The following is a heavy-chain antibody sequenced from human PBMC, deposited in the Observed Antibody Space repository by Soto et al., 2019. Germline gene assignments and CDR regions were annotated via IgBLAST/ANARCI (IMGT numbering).Heavy chain of an antibody. CDR1: GVSVSSKY. J-gene: IGHJ4*02. CDR2: ISISGTTI. Sequence: PGGSLRLSCAASGVSVSSKYMNWVRQAPGKGLEWVSDISISGTTIHYADSVRGRFTISRDNAKNSLWLQMNTLRAEDTAVYYCSRFRGDAYYNCRGQRTLLTVYS. D-gene: IGHD1-1*01. V-gene: IGHV3-11*01. CDR3: SRFRGDAYYNC.